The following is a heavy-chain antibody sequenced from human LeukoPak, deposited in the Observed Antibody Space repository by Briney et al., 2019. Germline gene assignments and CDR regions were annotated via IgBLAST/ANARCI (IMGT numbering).Heavy chain of an antibody. J-gene: IGHJ4*02. CDR1: GFTFSSYA. CDR3: AKARPVSGYDSSGYYDY. CDR2: ISVSGGSA. Sequence: RGSLTLSCPPSGFTFSSYAMRWVRQAPRRGREWVSSISVSGGSAYYADSVKGRFTISRDNSKNTLYLQMNSLGAEVTAVYYCAKARPVSGYDSSGYYDYWGQGTLVTVSS. V-gene: IGHV3-23*01. D-gene: IGHD3-22*01.